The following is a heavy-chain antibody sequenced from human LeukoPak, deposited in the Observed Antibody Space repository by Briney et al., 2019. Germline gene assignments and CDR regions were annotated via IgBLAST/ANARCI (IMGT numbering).Heavy chain of an antibody. J-gene: IGHJ4*02. V-gene: IGHV4-4*07. CDR1: GGSVSTYY. CDR2: IYNSGST. D-gene: IGHD1-26*01. CDR3: ARLVVGATEVDY. Sequence: SETLSLTCTVSGGSVSTYYWNWIRQPAGRGLEWIGRIYNSGSTDYNPSLESRVTISVDRSKNQFSLKLTSVTAADTAVYYCARLVVGATEVDYWGQGTLVTVSS.